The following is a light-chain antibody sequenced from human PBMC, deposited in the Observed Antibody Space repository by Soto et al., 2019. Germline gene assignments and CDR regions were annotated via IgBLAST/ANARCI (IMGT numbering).Light chain of an antibody. CDR1: QTISTW. CDR3: QQYYTYPWT. Sequence: DIQMTQSPSTLSASLGDRVTITCRASQTISTWLAWYQQKTGKAPELLIYDASTLESGVPSRFSGSGYGTDFNLTIGCLQPEDFATYYCQQYYTYPWTFGQGTKVDIK. CDR2: DAS. J-gene: IGKJ1*01. V-gene: IGKV1-5*01.